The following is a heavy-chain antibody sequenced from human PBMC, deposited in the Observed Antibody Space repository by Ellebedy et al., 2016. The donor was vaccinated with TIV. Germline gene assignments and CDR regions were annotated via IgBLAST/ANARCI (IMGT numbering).Heavy chain of an antibody. Sequence: SETLSLTXAVYGGSFSGYYWSWIRQPPGKGLEWIGEINHSGSTNYNPSLKSRVTISVDTSKNQFSLKLSSVTAADTAVSYCARSPVVVTAIPGYFDYWGQGTLVTVSS. D-gene: IGHD2-21*02. CDR3: ARSPVVVTAIPGYFDY. J-gene: IGHJ4*02. CDR1: GGSFSGYY. CDR2: INHSGST. V-gene: IGHV4-34*01.